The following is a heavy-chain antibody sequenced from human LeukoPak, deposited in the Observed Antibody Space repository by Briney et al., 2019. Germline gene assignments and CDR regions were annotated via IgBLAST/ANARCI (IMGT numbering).Heavy chain of an antibody. CDR2: INPNSGGT. CDR1: GYTFTGYY. V-gene: IGHV1-2*02. J-gene: IGHJ6*02. D-gene: IGHD1-26*01. Sequence: ASVKVSCKASGYTFTGYYMHWVRQAPGQGLEWMGWINPNSGGTNYAQKFQGRVTMTRDTSISTAYMELSRLRSDDTAVYYCARDGARTGSRALLGYGMDVWGQGTTVTVSS. CDR3: ARDGARTGSRALLGYGMDV.